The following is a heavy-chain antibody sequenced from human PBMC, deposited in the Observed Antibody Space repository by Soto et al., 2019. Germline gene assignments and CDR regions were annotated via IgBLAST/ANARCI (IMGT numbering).Heavy chain of an antibody. V-gene: IGHV3-30*18. Sequence: GGSLRLSCAASGFTFSSYGMHWVRQAPGKGLEWVAVISYDGSNKYYADSVKGRFTISRYNSKNTLYLQMNSLRAEDTAVYYCAKAPPGVVIIGIADYWGQGTLVTVSS. D-gene: IGHD3-3*01. J-gene: IGHJ4*02. CDR3: AKAPPGVVIIGIADY. CDR2: ISYDGSNK. CDR1: GFTFSSYG.